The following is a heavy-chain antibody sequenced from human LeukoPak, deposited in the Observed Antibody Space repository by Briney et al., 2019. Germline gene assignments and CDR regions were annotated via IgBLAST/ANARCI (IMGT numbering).Heavy chain of an antibody. CDR2: IYTSGST. Sequence: SETLSLTCTVSGGSISSYYWSWIRQPAGKGLEWIGRIYTSGSTNYNPSLKSRVTMSVDTSKNQFSLKLSSVTAADTAVYYCAREVEGPGVYYYYYMDVWGKGTTVTISS. V-gene: IGHV4-4*07. CDR3: AREVEGPGVYYYYYMDV. CDR1: GGSISSYY. J-gene: IGHJ6*03.